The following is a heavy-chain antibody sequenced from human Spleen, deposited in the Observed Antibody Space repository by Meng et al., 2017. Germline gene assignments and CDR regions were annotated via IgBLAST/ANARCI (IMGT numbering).Heavy chain of an antibody. CDR1: GYSVTSGYY. CDR2: ISGSGGST. Sequence: ETLSLTCTVSGYSVTSGYYWGWVRQAPGKGLEWVSAISGSGGSTYYADSVKGRFTISRDNAKKSLYLQMNSLRAEDTAVYYCARDGDSYYYDATGVDFFDYWGQGTVVTVSS. V-gene: IGHV3-23*01. J-gene: IGHJ4*02. D-gene: IGHD3-22*01. CDR3: ARDGDSYYYDATGVDFFDY.